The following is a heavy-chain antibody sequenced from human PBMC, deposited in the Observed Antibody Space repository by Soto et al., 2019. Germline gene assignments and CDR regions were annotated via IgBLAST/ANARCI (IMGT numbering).Heavy chain of an antibody. CDR2: ISGGGGST. V-gene: IGHV3-23*01. CDR1: GFTFSGHA. Sequence: GGSLRLSCTASGFTFSGHAMNWVRQAPGKGLEWVSFISGGGGSTYYAKSVKGRFTISRDNSKKTVSLQMNSLRADDTALYYCARDPPSEKNQLDYGMGVWGRGTTVTVSS. J-gene: IGHJ6*02. D-gene: IGHD1-1*01. CDR3: ARDPPSEKNQLDYGMGV.